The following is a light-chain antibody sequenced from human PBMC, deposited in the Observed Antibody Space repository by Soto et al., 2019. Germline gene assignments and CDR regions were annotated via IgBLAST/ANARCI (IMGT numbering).Light chain of an antibody. CDR3: QQSYSTPWT. Sequence: DMQMTESPSSLYASVGDRVTITCRASQSISSYLNWYQQKPGKAPKLLIYAASSLQSGVPSKFSGSGSGTDFTLTISSLQPEDFASHYCQQSYSTPWTFGQGTKVEIK. V-gene: IGKV1-39*01. CDR2: AAS. CDR1: QSISSY. J-gene: IGKJ1*01.